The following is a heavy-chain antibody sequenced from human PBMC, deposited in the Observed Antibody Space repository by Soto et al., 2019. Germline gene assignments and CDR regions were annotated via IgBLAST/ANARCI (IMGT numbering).Heavy chain of an antibody. J-gene: IGHJ4*02. CDR1: GGTFSSYA. V-gene: IGHV1-69*01. D-gene: IGHD3-22*01. Sequence: QVQLVQSGAEVKKTGSSVKVSCKASGGTFSSYAISWVRQAPGQGLEWMGGIIPIFGTANYAQKFQGRVTITADESTSTAYMELSSLRSEDTAVYYCALSYDSSGYYYRPLDYWGQGTLVTVSS. CDR2: IIPIFGTA. CDR3: ALSYDSSGYYYRPLDY.